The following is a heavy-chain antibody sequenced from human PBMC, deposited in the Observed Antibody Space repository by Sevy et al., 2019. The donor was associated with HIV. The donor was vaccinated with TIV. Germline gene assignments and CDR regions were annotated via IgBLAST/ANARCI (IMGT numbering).Heavy chain of an antibody. V-gene: IGHV3-11*06. CDR2: ISSGSTYT. CDR1: EFTFSDYY. J-gene: IGHJ4*02. CDR3: ARGRRNYGGQYFDY. Sequence: GGSLRLSCAASEFTFSDYYMSWIRQAPGKGLEWVSDISSGSTYTKYADSVKGRFTISRDNTKNSLYLQMNSLRVEDTAVYYWARGRRNYGGQYFDYWGQGTLVTVSS. D-gene: IGHD1-7*01.